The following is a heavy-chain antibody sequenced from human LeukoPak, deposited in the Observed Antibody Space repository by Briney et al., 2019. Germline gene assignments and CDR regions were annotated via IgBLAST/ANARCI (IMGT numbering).Heavy chain of an antibody. CDR3: AKDATYYDFWSGYYTGYYYYYMDV. Sequence: GWSLRLSCAASGFTFSSYGMHWVRQAPGKGLEWVAVISYDGSNKYYADSVKGRFTISRDNSKNTLYLQMNSLRAEDTAVYYCAKDATYYDFWSGYYTGYYYYYMDVWGKGTTVTVSS. J-gene: IGHJ6*03. CDR1: GFTFSSYG. D-gene: IGHD3-3*01. CDR2: ISYDGSNK. V-gene: IGHV3-30*18.